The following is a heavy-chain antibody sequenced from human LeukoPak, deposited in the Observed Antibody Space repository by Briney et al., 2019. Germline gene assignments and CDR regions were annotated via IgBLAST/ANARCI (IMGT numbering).Heavy chain of an antibody. J-gene: IGHJ5*02. CDR2: MNPNSGNT. Sequence: ASVKVSCKASGYTFTSYDINWVRQATGQGLEWMGWMNPNSGNTGYAQKFQGRVTMTRNTSISTAYMELSSLRSEDTAVYYCARGLSDSNWFDPWGQGTLVTVSS. CDR1: GYTFTSYD. CDR3: ARGLSDSNWFDP. V-gene: IGHV1-8*01.